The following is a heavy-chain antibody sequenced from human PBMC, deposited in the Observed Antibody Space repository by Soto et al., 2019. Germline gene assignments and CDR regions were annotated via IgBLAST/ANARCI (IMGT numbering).Heavy chain of an antibody. V-gene: IGHV3-11*01. CDR3: ARQAARNYIDS. CDR2: IDSRGRTL. D-gene: IGHD6-6*01. J-gene: IGHJ4*02. CDR1: GFSFSDYA. Sequence: GGSLRLSCVASGFSFSDYAMGWIRQAPGKGLEWLAFIDSRGRTLSYADFVRGRFTISRDNAENSVYLQMDSLRADDTAVYYCARQAARNYIDSWGQGNSVTVSS.